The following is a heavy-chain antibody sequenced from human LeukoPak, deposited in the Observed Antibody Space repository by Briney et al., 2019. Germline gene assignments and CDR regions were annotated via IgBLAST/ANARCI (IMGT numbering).Heavy chain of an antibody. J-gene: IGHJ6*03. Sequence: GGSLRLSCAASGFTFSSYWMSWVRQAPGKGLEWVANIKQDGGEKYYVDSVKGRFTISRDNAKNSLYLQMNSLRAEDTAVYYCAREHSSSYSALYYYYMDVWGKGTTVTVSS. CDR1: GFTFSSYW. CDR2: IKQDGGEK. D-gene: IGHD6-6*01. CDR3: AREHSSSYSALYYYYMDV. V-gene: IGHV3-7*01.